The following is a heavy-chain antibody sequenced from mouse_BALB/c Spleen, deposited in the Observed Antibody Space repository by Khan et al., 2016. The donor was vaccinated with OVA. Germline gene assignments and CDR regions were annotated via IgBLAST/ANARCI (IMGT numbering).Heavy chain of an antibody. V-gene: IGHV1-76*01. D-gene: IGHD3-2*02. CDR3: AREEALYYFDY. Sequence: QVQLQQSGAELVRPGASVKLSCKTSGYIFTSYWIHWVKQRSGQGLEWIARIYPGTDNTYYNETLKDKATLTADNSSSTAYMQLSSLKSEASAVYFCAREEALYYFDYWGQGTTLPVSS. CDR1: GYIFTSYW. J-gene: IGHJ2*01. CDR2: IYPGTDNT.